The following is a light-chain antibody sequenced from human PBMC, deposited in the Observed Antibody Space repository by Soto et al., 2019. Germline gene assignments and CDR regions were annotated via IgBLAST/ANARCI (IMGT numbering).Light chain of an antibody. Sequence: DIQMTQSPSTLSGSVGDRVTITCRASQTISSWLAWYQQKPGKAPKLLIYKASSLESGVPSRFSGSGSGTEFTLTICSLQPDDFATYYCQQYNSYSWTFGQGTKVDI. CDR1: QTISSW. CDR2: KAS. CDR3: QQYNSYSWT. J-gene: IGKJ1*01. V-gene: IGKV1-5*03.